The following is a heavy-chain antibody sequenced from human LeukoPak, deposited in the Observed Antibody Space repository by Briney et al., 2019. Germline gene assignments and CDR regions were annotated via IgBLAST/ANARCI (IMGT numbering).Heavy chain of an antibody. CDR2: ISSTGGTT. Sequence: PGGSLRLSRAASGFTFSDYGMSWGRQAPGKGLEWISSISSTGGTTYYADSVEGRFTISRDNSKNTLFLQVNSLRAEDTAIYYCAKNGDRGAYCSGGSCYPYYYYYMDVWGKGTTVTISS. D-gene: IGHD2-15*01. V-gene: IGHV3-23*01. CDR3: AKNGDRGAYCSGGSCYPYYYYYMDV. J-gene: IGHJ6*03. CDR1: GFTFSDYG.